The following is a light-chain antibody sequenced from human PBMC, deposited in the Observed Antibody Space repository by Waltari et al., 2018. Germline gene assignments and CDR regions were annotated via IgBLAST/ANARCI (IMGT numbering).Light chain of an antibody. Sequence: EIVMTQSPATLSVSPGERATLSCRASQSVSSNLAWYQQKPGQAPRLRVYGASTRATGIPAMFSGSGSGTEFTLTISSLQSEDFAVYSCQQYNNWPGTFGQGTKVEIK. CDR2: GAS. J-gene: IGKJ1*01. V-gene: IGKV3-15*01. CDR1: QSVSSN. CDR3: QQYNNWPGT.